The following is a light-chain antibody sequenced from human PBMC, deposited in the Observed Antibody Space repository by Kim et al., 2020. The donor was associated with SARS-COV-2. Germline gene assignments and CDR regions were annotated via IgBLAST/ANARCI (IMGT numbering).Light chain of an antibody. CDR1: QSVSSN. Sequence: VSPGERATLYCRASQSVSSNLAWYQQKPGQAPRLLIYGASTRATGIPARFSGSGSGTEFTLTISSLQSEDFAVYYCQQYNNWPITFGQGTRLEIK. CDR3: QQYNNWPIT. CDR2: GAS. V-gene: IGKV3-15*01. J-gene: IGKJ5*01.